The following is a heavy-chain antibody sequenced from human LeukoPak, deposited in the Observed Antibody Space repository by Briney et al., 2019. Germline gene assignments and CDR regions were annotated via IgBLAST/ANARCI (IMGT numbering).Heavy chain of an antibody. CDR3: ARGSDTAAGLY. Sequence: ETLSLTCTVSGGSVSSGSYYWSCIRQPPGKGLEWIGYIYYSGSTNYNSSLKSRVTISLDTSKNQFSLKLSSVIAADTAVYYCARGSDTAAGLYCGQGTLVTVSS. CDR2: IYYSGST. J-gene: IGHJ4*02. D-gene: IGHD6-13*01. V-gene: IGHV4-61*01. CDR1: GGSVSSGSYY.